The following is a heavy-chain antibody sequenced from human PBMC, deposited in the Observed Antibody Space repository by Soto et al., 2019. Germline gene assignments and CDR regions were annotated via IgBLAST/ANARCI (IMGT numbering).Heavy chain of an antibody. CDR2: INHSGST. CDR3: ARFPYYYGSGSPTGYYYYGMDV. CDR1: GGSFSGYY. Sequence: SETLSLTCAVYGGSFSGYYWSWIRQPPGKGLEWIGEINHSGSTNYNPSLKSRVTISVDTSKNQFSLKLSSVTAADTAVYYCARFPYYYGSGSPTGYYYYGMDVWGQGTKVTVSS. D-gene: IGHD3-10*01. J-gene: IGHJ6*02. V-gene: IGHV4-34*01.